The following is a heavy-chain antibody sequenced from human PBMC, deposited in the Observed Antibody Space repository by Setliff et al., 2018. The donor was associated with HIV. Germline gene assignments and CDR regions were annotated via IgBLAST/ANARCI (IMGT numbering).Heavy chain of an antibody. CDR2: IFSGGTT. J-gene: IGHJ4*02. CDR3: ARGVTLYGVVEYLDY. D-gene: IGHD3-3*01. V-gene: IGHV4-59*08. CDR1: GGSFRSYY. Sequence: SETLSLTCTVSGGSFRSYYWSWIRQSPGKGLEWLGYIFSGGTTKYNPSLESRVTISVDTSRNQFSLKLASVTAADTAVYYCARGVTLYGVVEYLDYWAQGTLVTVSS.